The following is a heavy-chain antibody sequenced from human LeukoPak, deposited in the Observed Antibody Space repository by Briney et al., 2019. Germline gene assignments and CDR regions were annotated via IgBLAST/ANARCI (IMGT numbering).Heavy chain of an antibody. CDR3: ARAHSGYYDSSGYSLFDY. V-gene: IGHV4-39*07. CDR2: IYHSGST. D-gene: IGHD3-22*01. Sequence: SETLSLTCTVSGGSISSSSYYWGWIRQPPGKGLEWIGSIYHSGSTYYNPSLKSRVTISVDTSKNQFSLKLSSVTAADTAVYYCARAHSGYYDSSGYSLFDYWGQGTLVTVSS. J-gene: IGHJ4*02. CDR1: GGSISSSSYY.